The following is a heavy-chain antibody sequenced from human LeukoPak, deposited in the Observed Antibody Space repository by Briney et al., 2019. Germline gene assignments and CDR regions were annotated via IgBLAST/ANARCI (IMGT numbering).Heavy chain of an antibody. Sequence: SETLSLTCTVSGGSISSYYWSWIRQPPGKGLEWIACITYSGSTKYNPSLKSRVTISVDTSKNQLSLKLSSVTAADTAVYYCAREPGFDSSGYLNWFDPWGQGTLVTVSS. D-gene: IGHD3-22*01. CDR1: GGSISSYY. CDR2: ITYSGST. CDR3: AREPGFDSSGYLNWFDP. J-gene: IGHJ5*02. V-gene: IGHV4-59*01.